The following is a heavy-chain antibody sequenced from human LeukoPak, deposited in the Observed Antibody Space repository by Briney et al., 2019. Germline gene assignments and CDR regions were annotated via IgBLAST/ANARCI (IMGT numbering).Heavy chain of an antibody. CDR1: GFTFSDYY. Sequence: GGSLRLSCAASGFTFSDYYMSWIRQAPGKGLEWVSYISSSGSTIYYADSVKGRFTVSRDNAKNSLYLQMNSLRAEDTAVYYCARDSEASYYFDYWGQGTLVTVSS. V-gene: IGHV3-11*01. CDR3: ARDSEASYYFDY. CDR2: ISSSGSTI. J-gene: IGHJ4*02. D-gene: IGHD2-21*01.